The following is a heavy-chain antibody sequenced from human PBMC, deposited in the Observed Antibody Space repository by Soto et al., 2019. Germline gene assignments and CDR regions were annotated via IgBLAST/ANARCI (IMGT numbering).Heavy chain of an antibody. Sequence: QVQLVEAGGGVVQPGRSLRLSCAASGFTFDTYGMHWVRQAPGKGLEWLSVISYDGNNTYYADSVKGRFTVSRDNSKNTLYLQMNSLRIEDTATYYCARSSYFYDSSGYYNYIDPGGQGCLVIVSS. J-gene: IGHJ5*02. CDR2: ISYDGNNT. D-gene: IGHD3-22*01. CDR3: ARSSYFYDSSGYYNYIDP. V-gene: IGHV3-30*03. CDR1: GFTFDTYG.